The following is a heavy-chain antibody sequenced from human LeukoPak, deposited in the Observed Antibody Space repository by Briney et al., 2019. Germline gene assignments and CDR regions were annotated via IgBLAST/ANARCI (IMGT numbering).Heavy chain of an antibody. CDR1: GFSLSIAT. CDR2: IRGNDELT. CDR3: AREGDYDILTGYYRVGDWYFDL. V-gene: IGHV3-21*05. J-gene: IGHJ2*01. Sequence: RGSLSLSCVASGFSLSIATTNWVRHPPERGLGRISFIRGNDELTNYTDSVQGRFTISRDDAKNSLYLQMNGLRVEDTAVYYCAREGDYDILTGYYRVGDWYFDLWGRRTLVTVSS. D-gene: IGHD3-9*01.